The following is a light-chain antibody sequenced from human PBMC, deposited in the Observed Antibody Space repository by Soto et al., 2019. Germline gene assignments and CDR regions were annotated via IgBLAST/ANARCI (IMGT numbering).Light chain of an antibody. V-gene: IGKV3-20*01. CDR1: QSVSSSY. CDR3: QHYNNWPWT. CDR2: RTS. J-gene: IGKJ1*01. Sequence: EIVLTQSPGTLSLSPGERATLCCRASQSVSSSYLAWYQQKPGQAPSLLIYRTSNRATGIPDRFSGSGSGTDFTLTISRLEPEDFAVYYCQHYNNWPWTFGQGTKVDI.